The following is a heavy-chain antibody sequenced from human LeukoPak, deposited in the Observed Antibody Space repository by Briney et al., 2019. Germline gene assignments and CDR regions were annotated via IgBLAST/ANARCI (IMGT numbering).Heavy chain of an antibody. Sequence: GGSLRLSCAASGFSFSSYHMRWIRQAPGKGLEWVSSVSTDTSHTNYADSVKGRFTISRDNSKNTLYLQMNSLRAEDTAVYYCAKEYYYDSSGYYSYWGQGTLVTVSS. CDR3: AKEYYYDSSGYYSY. CDR1: GFSFSSYH. J-gene: IGHJ4*02. D-gene: IGHD3-22*01. V-gene: IGHV3-11*06. CDR2: VSTDTSHT.